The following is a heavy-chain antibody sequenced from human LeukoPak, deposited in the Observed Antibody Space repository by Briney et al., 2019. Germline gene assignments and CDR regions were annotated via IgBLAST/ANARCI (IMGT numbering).Heavy chain of an antibody. CDR1: GYTFTSYD. V-gene: IGHV1-8*01. CDR3: ARDRAAGTEFFDQ. CDR2: MNPNSGNT. J-gene: IGHJ4*02. Sequence: GASVKVSCKASGYTFTSYDINWVRQATGQGLEWMGWMNPNSGNTGYAQKFQGRVTMTRNTSISTAYMELSSLRSDDTAVYYCARDRAAGTEFFDQWGQGTLVTVSS. D-gene: IGHD6-13*01.